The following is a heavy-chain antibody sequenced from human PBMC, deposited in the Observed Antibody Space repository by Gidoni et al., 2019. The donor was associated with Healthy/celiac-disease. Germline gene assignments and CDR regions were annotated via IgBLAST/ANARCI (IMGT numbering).Heavy chain of an antibody. CDR3: ARAPVASSGYLYYYYYGMDV. Sequence: EVQLVDSGGGLIKPGGSLRLSCAAPGFTSSSYSMNCVRQAPGKGLEWVSSISSSSRYIYYADSVTGPFTTSRDNAKNSLYLHMNRLRAEDTAGYYCARAPVASSGYLYYYYYGMDVWGQGTTVTVSS. V-gene: IGHV3-21*01. CDR1: GFTSSSYS. J-gene: IGHJ6*02. CDR2: ISSSSRYI. D-gene: IGHD3-22*01.